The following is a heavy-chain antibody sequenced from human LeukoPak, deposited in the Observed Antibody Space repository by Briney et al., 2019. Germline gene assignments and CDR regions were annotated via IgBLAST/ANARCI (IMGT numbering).Heavy chain of an antibody. D-gene: IGHD5-12*01. J-gene: IGHJ4*02. CDR3: ATKYSAGWLFDY. Sequence: MSGGSLRLSCAASGFTFSSYTMNWVRQAPGKGLEWVSSIDNDGSYIYYADSVKGRFTLSRDNAENSVHPQMISLRAEDTAVYYCATKYSAGWLFDYWGQGTLVTVSS. CDR1: GFTFSSYT. CDR2: IDNDGSYI. V-gene: IGHV3-21*01.